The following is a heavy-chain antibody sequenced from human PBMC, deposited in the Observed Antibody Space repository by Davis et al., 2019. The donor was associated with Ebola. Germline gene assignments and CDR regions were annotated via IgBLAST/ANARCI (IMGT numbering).Heavy chain of an antibody. CDR3: ARDPKGSGWHWTYYYYGMDV. V-gene: IGHV3-7*01. J-gene: IGHJ6*04. D-gene: IGHD6-19*01. CDR2: IKQDGSEK. CDR1: GFTFSSYW. Sequence: GGSLRLSCAASGFTFSSYWMSWVRQAPGKGLEWVANIKQDGSEKYYVYSVKGRFTISRDNAKNSLYLQMNSLRAEDTAVYYCARDPKGSGWHWTYYYYGMDVWGKGTTVTVSS.